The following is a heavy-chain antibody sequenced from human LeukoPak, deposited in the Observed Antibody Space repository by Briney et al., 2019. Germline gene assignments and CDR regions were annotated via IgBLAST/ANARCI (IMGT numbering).Heavy chain of an antibody. J-gene: IGHJ4*02. CDR2: VFTRGTT. CDR1: GGSISSGSYY. D-gene: IGHD6-19*01. Sequence: PSETLSLTCTVSGGSISSGSYYWNWIRQPTGKRLEWLGHVFTRGTTNYNASLEGRLTISLDTARNQFSLYLSSVTAADTAMYFCARSSLAVYFDYWGQGTLVTASS. CDR3: ARSSLAVYFDY. V-gene: IGHV4-61*09.